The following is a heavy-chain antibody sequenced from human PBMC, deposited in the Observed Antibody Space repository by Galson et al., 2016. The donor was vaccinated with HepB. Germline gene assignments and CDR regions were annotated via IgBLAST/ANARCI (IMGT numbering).Heavy chain of an antibody. CDR3: ARGGSVRGVKGFDY. D-gene: IGHD3-10*01. CDR1: GDSVSNNTAA. J-gene: IGHJ4*02. Sequence: CAISGDSVSNNTAAWNWIRQSPSRGLEWLGRTYYRSKWYNDYAASVRSRITINADTSKNQFSLQLNYMTPEDTALYFCARGGSVRGVKGFDYWGPGTLVTVSS. CDR2: TYYRSKWYN. V-gene: IGHV6-1*01.